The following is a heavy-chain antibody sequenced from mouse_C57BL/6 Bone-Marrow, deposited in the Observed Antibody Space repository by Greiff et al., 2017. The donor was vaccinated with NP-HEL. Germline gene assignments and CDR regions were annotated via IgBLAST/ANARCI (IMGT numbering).Heavy chain of an antibody. Sequence: VQLQQSGPELVKPGASVKISCKASGYAFSSSWMNWVKQRPGKGLEWIGRIYPGDGDTNYNGKFKGKATLTADKSSSTAYMQLSSLTSEDSAVYFCARSDYDYDGEGGFAYWGQGTLVTVSA. CDR2: IYPGDGDT. V-gene: IGHV1-82*01. J-gene: IGHJ3*01. D-gene: IGHD2-4*01. CDR3: ARSDYDYDGEGGFAY. CDR1: GYAFSSSW.